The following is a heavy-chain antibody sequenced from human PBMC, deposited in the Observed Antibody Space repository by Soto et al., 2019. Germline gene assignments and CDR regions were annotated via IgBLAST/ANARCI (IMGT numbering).Heavy chain of an antibody. Sequence: GGSLRLSCAASGFTFSDYYISWIRQAPWKGLEWVSFISRSGTDRRYADSVRGRFTISRDNAKNSLFLQMNSLRAEDTAVYYFVKDSGRIVVVSPTNDDNWVDPWGQGTLVAVSS. CDR2: ISRSGTDR. CDR1: GFTFSDYY. J-gene: IGHJ5*02. CDR3: VKDSGRIVVVSPTNDDNWVDP. V-gene: IGHV3-11*06. D-gene: IGHD2-2*01.